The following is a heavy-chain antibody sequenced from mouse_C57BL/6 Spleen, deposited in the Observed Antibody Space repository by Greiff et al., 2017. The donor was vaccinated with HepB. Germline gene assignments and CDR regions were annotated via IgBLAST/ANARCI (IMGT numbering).Heavy chain of an antibody. CDR3: SRVYDYDEKFAY. CDR1: GYSFTGYY. J-gene: IGHJ3*01. D-gene: IGHD2-4*01. CDR2: INPSTGGT. V-gene: IGHV1-42*01. Sequence: EVQRVESGPELVKPGASVKISCKASGYSFTGYYMNWVKQSPEKSLEWIGEINPSTGGTTYNQKFKAKATLTVDKSSSTAYMQLKSLTSEDSAVYYCSRVYDYDEKFAYWGQGTLVTVSA.